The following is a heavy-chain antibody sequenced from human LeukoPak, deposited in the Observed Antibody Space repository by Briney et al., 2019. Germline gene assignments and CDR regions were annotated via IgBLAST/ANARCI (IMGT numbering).Heavy chain of an antibody. CDR2: ISGSGGST. V-gene: IGHV3-23*01. J-gene: IGHJ6*03. CDR3: AKEGVYSGSQGRGGGYYYYMDV. Sequence: PGGSLRLSCTVSGFTVSSNSMSWVRRAPGKGLEWVSAISGSGGSTYYADSVKGRFTISRDNSKNTLYLQMNSLRAEDTAVYYCAKEGVYSGSQGRGGGYYYYMDVWGKGTTVTVSS. CDR1: GFTVSSNS. D-gene: IGHD1-26*01.